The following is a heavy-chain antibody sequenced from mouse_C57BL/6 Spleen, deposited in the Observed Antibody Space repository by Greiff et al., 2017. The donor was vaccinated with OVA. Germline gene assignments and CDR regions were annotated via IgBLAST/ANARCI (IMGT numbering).Heavy chain of an antibody. D-gene: IGHD1-1*01. J-gene: IGHJ4*01. CDR1: GFTFTDYY. V-gene: IGHV7-3*01. Sequence: EVKLMESGGGLVQPGGSLSLSCAASGFTFTDYYMSWVRQPPGKALEWLGFLRNKANGYTTEYSESVQGRFTISRDNSQSILYLQMNALRAEDRATYYCARIPYYYGSSYAMDYWGQGTSVTVSS. CDR2: LRNKANGYTT. CDR3: ARIPYYYGSSYAMDY.